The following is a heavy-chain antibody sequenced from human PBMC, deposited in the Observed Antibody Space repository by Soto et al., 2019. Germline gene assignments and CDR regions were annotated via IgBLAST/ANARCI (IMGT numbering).Heavy chain of an antibody. J-gene: IGHJ6*02. CDR1: GASVSSTDYY. CDR3: ARLLITVVTRPNPVHSYYGMDV. CDR2: IFYSQST. Sequence: QLRESGPGLVKPSGTLSLTCSVSGASVSSTDYYWVWIRQPPGQGLEWIGKIFYSQSTFYNPSLKSRVSISLDTAQNSFSRSLTSVTAADTAVYFCARLLITVVTRPNPVHSYYGMDVWGPGTTVTVSS. D-gene: IGHD2-21*02. V-gene: IGHV4-39*02.